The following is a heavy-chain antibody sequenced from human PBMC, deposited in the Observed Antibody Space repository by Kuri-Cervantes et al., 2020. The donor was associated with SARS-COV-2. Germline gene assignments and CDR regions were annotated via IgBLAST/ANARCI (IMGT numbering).Heavy chain of an antibody. CDR2: IYYSGST. CDR1: GGSISSYY. CDR3: ARQGGAVAGHFDY. J-gene: IGHJ4*02. Sequence: GSLRLSCTVSGGSISSYYWSWIRQPPGKGLEWIGYIYYSGSTNYNPSLKSRVTISVDTSKNQFSLKLSSVTAADTAVYCCARQGGAVAGHFDYWGQGTLVTVSS. V-gene: IGHV4-59*08. D-gene: IGHD6-19*01.